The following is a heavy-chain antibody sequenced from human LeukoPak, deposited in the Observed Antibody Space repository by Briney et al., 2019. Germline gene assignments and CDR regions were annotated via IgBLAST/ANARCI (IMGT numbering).Heavy chain of an antibody. D-gene: IGHD3-10*01. CDR1: GYTFTHYY. Sequence: GASVKVSCKASGYTFTHYYMHWLRQAPGQGLEWVGWINPNSGGTNYAQKFQSRVTMTRDTSISTAYMKLSSVRSDDTAVYYCARSRMVRGVMSWFDPWGQGTLVTVSS. J-gene: IGHJ5*02. CDR2: INPNSGGT. V-gene: IGHV1-2*02. CDR3: ARSRMVRGVMSWFDP.